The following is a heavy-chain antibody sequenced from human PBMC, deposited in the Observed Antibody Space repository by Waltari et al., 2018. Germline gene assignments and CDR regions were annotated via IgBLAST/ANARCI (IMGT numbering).Heavy chain of an antibody. J-gene: IGHJ4*02. Sequence: EVQLLESGGGLVQPGGYLRLSCAASGFTFSSYAMSWVRQAPGKGLEWVSAISGSGGSTYYADSVKGRFTISRDNSKNTLYLQMNSLRAEDTAVYYCSKDPRRSSSSRWGQGTLVTVSS. CDR3: SKDPRRSSSSR. CDR2: ISGSGGST. V-gene: IGHV3-23*01. CDR1: GFTFSSYA. D-gene: IGHD6-6*01.